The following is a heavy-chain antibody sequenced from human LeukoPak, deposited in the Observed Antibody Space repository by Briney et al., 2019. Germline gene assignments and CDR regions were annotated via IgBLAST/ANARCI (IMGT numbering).Heavy chain of an antibody. CDR2: MNPNSGNT. D-gene: IGHD2-15*01. J-gene: IGHJ4*02. CDR1: GYTLTSYD. V-gene: IGHV1-8*01. Sequence: ASVKVSCKASGYTLTSYDINWVRQATGQGLEWMGWMNPNSGNTGYAQKFQGRVTMTRNTSISTAYMELSSLRSEDTAVYYCARVDCSGGSCYSGFDYWGQGTLVTVSS. CDR3: ARVDCSGGSCYSGFDY.